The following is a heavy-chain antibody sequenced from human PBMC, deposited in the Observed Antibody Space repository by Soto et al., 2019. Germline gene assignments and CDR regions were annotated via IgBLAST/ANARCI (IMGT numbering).Heavy chain of an antibody. CDR2: IIPIFGTA. CDR3: AREEMVRGVVQNYYYYGIDV. J-gene: IGHJ6*02. CDR1: GGTFSSYA. D-gene: IGHD3-10*01. Sequence: QVQLVQSGAEVKKPGSSVKVSCKASGGTFSSYAISWVRQAPGQGLEWMGGIIPIFGTANYAHKFQGRVTITADESTSTAYMELSSLRAEDTAVYYCAREEMVRGVVQNYYYYGIDVWGQGTTVTVSS. V-gene: IGHV1-69*01.